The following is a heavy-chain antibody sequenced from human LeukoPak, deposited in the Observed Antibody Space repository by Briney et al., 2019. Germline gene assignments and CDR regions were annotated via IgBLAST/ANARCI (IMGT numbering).Heavy chain of an antibody. CDR1: GGSIISYY. J-gene: IGHJ4*02. CDR3: ASELVGFGHGRSY. Sequence: SETLSLTCTVSGGSIISYYWSWIRQPPGKGLEWIGYIYYSGYTNYNPSLKSRVTISVDTSKNQFSLKLSSVTAADTAVYYCASELVGFGHGRSYWGQGTLVTVSS. V-gene: IGHV4-59*01. D-gene: IGHD3-10*01. CDR2: IYYSGYT.